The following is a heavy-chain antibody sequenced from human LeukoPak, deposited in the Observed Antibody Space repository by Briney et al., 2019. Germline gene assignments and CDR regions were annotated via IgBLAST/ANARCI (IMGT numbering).Heavy chain of an antibody. Sequence: PSETLSLTCAVYGGSFSGYYWSWIRQPPGKGLEWIGEINHSGSTNYNPSLKSRVTISVDTSKNQFSLKLSSVTAADTAVYYCARGRGYFDWLSYFDYWGQGTLVTVSS. CDR3: ARGRGYFDWLSYFDY. CDR1: GGSFSGYY. D-gene: IGHD3-9*01. J-gene: IGHJ4*02. CDR2: INHSGST. V-gene: IGHV4-34*01.